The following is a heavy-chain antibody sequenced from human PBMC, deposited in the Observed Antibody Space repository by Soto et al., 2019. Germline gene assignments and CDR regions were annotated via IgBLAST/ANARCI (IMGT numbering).Heavy chain of an antibody. V-gene: IGHV3-48*03. CDR2: ISDSGNII. D-gene: IGHD3-16*01. J-gene: IGHJ4*02. CDR1: GFTFSSFE. CDR3: ARIGAGGWDIPFDN. Sequence: GGSLRLSCAASGFTFSSFEMTWVRQAPGKGLEWLSYISDSGNIIYYADSVKGRFTVSRDDAKNSLYLQMNNLRAEETALYYCARIGAGGWDIPFDNWGQGTLVTVSS.